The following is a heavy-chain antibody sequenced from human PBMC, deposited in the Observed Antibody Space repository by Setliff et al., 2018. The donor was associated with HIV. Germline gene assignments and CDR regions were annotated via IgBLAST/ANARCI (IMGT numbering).Heavy chain of an antibody. V-gene: IGHV1-2*02. Sequence: ASVKVSCKASGYTFTGYYMRWVRQAPGQGLEWMGWITPNSGGTNYAQKFQGRVTMTRDTSISTAYMELSRLRSDDTAVYYCARDHGMWDYGGNVLLREYFLHWGQGTLVTVSS. CDR1: GYTFTGYY. CDR3: ARDHGMWDYGGNVLLREYFLH. J-gene: IGHJ1*01. D-gene: IGHD4-17*01. CDR2: ITPNSGGT.